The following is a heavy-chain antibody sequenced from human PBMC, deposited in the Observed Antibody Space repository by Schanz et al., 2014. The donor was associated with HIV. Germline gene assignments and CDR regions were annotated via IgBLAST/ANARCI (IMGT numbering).Heavy chain of an antibody. D-gene: IGHD6-13*01. V-gene: IGHV3-11*01. J-gene: IGHJ4*02. Sequence: VQLVETGGGLIQPGGSLRLSCAVSGFTISSNYMSWVRQAPGKGLEWVSYISDTGTTTYYADSVNGRFTISRDNAKNSMFLQMNSLRGEDTAVYYCAREKDLGYSSTLGFWGQGTLVTVSS. CDR3: AREKDLGYSSTLGF. CDR2: ISDTGTTT. CDR1: GFTISSNY.